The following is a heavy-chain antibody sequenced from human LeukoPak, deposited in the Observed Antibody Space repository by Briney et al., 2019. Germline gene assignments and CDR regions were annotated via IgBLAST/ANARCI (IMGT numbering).Heavy chain of an antibody. CDR3: ARERGDYDSDNWFDS. V-gene: IGHV4-59*01. J-gene: IGHJ5*01. D-gene: IGHD4-17*01. CDR2: IYYGGGT. CDR1: GASIGSYF. Sequence: KPSETLSLTCTVSGASIGSYFWSWIRQPPGKGLEWIGYIYYGGGTNYNPSFGSRITISVDTSKNRISLNLTSVTASDTAIYYCARERGDYDSDNWFDSWGQGTLVTVSS.